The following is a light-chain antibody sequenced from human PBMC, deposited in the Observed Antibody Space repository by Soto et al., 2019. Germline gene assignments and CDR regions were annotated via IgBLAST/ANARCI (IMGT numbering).Light chain of an antibody. CDR1: SSDVGGYKY. J-gene: IGLJ2*01. CDR3: SSYTSSSTVV. CDR2: DVS. V-gene: IGLV2-14*01. Sequence: QSVLTQPASVSGSPGQSITISCTGTSSDVGGYKYVSWYQQHPGKAPKLMIYDVSNRPSRVSNRFSGSKSGNTASLTISGPQAEDEADYYCSSYTSSSTVVFGGGTKLTVL.